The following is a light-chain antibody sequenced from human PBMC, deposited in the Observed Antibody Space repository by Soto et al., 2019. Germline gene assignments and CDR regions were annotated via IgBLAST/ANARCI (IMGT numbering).Light chain of an antibody. CDR2: SAS. V-gene: IGKV3-20*01. CDR3: QQFSSSSYT. J-gene: IGKJ5*01. Sequence: DIVVTRSPGALSLSPGDRATLSCRASQSVSSSYLAWYQQKPGQPPRLLIYSASSRATGIPDRFSGSGSGTDFTLTISRLEPEDFAVYYCQQFSSSSYTFGQGTRLEIK. CDR1: QSVSSSY.